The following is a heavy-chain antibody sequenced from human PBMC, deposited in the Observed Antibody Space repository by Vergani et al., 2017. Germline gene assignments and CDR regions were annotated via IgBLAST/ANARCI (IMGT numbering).Heavy chain of an antibody. CDR3: ARTSYCSSTSFSARLFDP. Sequence: QRQLQESGSGLVKTSQTLSLTCAVSGGSISSGGYSWSWIRQPPGKGLEWIGSIYHSGSTSYNPSLKSRFTISVDRSKNRFSLKLSSVTAADTAVYYCARTSYCSSTSFSARLFDPWGQGTLVTVSS. CDR2: IYHSGST. J-gene: IGHJ5*02. V-gene: IGHV4-30-2*01. D-gene: IGHD2-2*01. CDR1: GGSISSGGYS.